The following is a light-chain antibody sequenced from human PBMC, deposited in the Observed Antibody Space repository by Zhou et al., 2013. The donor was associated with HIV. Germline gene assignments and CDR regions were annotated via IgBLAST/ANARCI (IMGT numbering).Light chain of an antibody. CDR3: QQRDIWPPLT. CDR2: DSS. J-gene: IGKJ4*01. CDR1: QSVGSS. Sequence: EVLMTQSPVTLSVSPGERVTLSCRASQSVGSSLGWYQQKPGQAPRLLIYDSSKRAPGIAARFSGSGFGRDFTLTISGLEPEDFAVYYCQQRDIWPPLTFGGGTMLEI. V-gene: IGKV3-11*02.